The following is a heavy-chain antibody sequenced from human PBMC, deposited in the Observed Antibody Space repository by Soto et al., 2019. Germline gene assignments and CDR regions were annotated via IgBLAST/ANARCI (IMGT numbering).Heavy chain of an antibody. V-gene: IGHV3-21*01. J-gene: IGHJ5*02. CDR1: GFTFSSYS. Sequence: EVQLVESGGGLVKPGGSLRLSCAASGFTFSSYSMNWVRQAPGKGLEWVSSISSSSSYIYYADSVKGRFTISRDNTKNSLYLQMNSLRAEDTAVYYCARRVVAATGRWFDPWGQGTLVTVSS. CDR2: ISSSSSYI. CDR3: ARRVVAATGRWFDP. D-gene: IGHD2-15*01.